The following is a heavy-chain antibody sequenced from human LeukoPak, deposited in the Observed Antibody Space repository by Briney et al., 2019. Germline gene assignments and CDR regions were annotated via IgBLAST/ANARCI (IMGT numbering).Heavy chain of an antibody. J-gene: IGHJ3*02. CDR3: ARDRGRNDAFDI. CDR2: IRSDGSNK. V-gene: IGHV3-30*02. Sequence: GGSLRLSCAASGFNFSNSGMHWVRQVPGKGLEWVTFIRSDGSNKNYADSVKGRFTISRDNSKNTLYLQMNSLRAEDTAVYYCARDRGRNDAFDIWGQGTMVTVSS. CDR1: GFNFSNSG. D-gene: IGHD5-24*01.